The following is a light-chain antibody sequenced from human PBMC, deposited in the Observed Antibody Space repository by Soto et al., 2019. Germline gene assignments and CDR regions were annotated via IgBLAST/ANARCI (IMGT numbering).Light chain of an antibody. CDR3: QQYKNWPPYT. V-gene: IGKV3-15*01. CDR1: QSVSSN. J-gene: IGKJ2*01. Sequence: EIVMTQSPATLSVSPGERATLSCRASQSVSSNLAWYQQKPGQAPRLLIYGASTRATAIPARFSGSGSGTEFTLTISSLQSEDFAVYYCQQYKNWPPYTFGQRTKLDIK. CDR2: GAS.